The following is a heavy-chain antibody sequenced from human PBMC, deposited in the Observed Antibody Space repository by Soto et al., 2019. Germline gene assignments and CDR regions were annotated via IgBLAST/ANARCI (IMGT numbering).Heavy chain of an antibody. Sequence: GGSLRLSCAASGFTFSSYAMHWVRQAPGKGLEWVAVISYDGSNKYYADSVKGRFTISRDNSKNTLYLQMNSLRAEDTAVYYCARDHGDPFDYWGQGTLVTVSS. CDR1: GFTFSSYA. CDR2: ISYDGSNK. J-gene: IGHJ4*02. V-gene: IGHV3-30-3*01. D-gene: IGHD4-17*01. CDR3: ARDHGDPFDY.